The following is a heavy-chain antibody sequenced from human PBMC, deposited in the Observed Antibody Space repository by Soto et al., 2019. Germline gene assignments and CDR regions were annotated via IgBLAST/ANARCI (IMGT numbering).Heavy chain of an antibody. CDR3: GCHRISH. CDR2: ISNDERTI. V-gene: IGHV3-74*01. Sequence: EEQLVLSGGGLVQPGGSLRLSCAASGFTLSSYWMHWVRQAPGKGLEWVSRISNDERTISYADSVKGRFTISRDNAKNTVYLQMNNLRAEDTAMYYCGCHRISHWGQGTLVSVSS. J-gene: IGHJ4*02. CDR1: GFTLSSYW.